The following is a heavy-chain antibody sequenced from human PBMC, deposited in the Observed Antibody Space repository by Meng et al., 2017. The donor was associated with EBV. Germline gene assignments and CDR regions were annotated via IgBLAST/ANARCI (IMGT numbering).Heavy chain of an antibody. J-gene: IGHJ4*02. CDR3: ARDGGYYYGSGSYYFDY. CDR2: INAGNGNT. Sequence: QCPRVQAGAEVKKPGASVKVICKASGYTFNSYAMHWVRQAPGQRLEWMGWINAGNGNTKYSQKFQGRVTITRDTSASTAYMELSSLRSEDTAVYYCARDGGYYYGSGSYYFDYWGQGTLVTVSS. D-gene: IGHD3-10*01. CDR1: GYTFNSYA. V-gene: IGHV1-3*01.